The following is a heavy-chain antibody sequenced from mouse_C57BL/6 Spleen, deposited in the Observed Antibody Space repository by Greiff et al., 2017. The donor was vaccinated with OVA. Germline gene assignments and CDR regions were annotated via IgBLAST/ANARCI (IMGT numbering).Heavy chain of an antibody. CDR3: ARALGYYFDY. J-gene: IGHJ2*01. D-gene: IGHD4-1*01. Sequence: EVKVVESGGGLVKPGGSLKLSCAASGFTFSSYAMSWVRQTPEKRLEWVATISDGGSYTYYPDNVKGRFTISRDNAKNNLYLQMSHLKSEDTAMYYCARALGYYFDYWGQGTTLTVSS. V-gene: IGHV5-4*03. CDR2: ISDGGSYT. CDR1: GFTFSSYA.